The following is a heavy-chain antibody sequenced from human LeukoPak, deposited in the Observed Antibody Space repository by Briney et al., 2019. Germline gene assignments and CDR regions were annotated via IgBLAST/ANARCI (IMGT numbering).Heavy chain of an antibody. CDR3: ARSPAPDSGYEYFDY. D-gene: IGHD5-12*01. Sequence: KPSGTLSLTCAVSGGSISSSNWWSWVRQSPGKGLEWIGYIYYSGSTYYNPSLESRVTISVDTSKNQFSLKLSSVTAADTAVYYCARSPAPDSGYEYFDYWGQGTLVTVS. CDR2: IYYSGST. V-gene: IGHV4-4*02. CDR1: GGSISSSNW. J-gene: IGHJ4*02.